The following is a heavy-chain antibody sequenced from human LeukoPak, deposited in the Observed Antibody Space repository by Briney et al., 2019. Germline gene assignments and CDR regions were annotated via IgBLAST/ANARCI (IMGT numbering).Heavy chain of an antibody. Sequence: ASVKVSCKASGYTFTSYAIHWVRQAPGQGLEWMGWINTNTGNPTYAQGFTGRFVFSLDTSVSTAYLQISSLKAEDTAVYYCAREGYLMTTVTTLDYWGQGTLVTVSS. CDR1: GYTFTSYA. CDR3: AREGYLMTTVTTLDY. D-gene: IGHD4-17*01. V-gene: IGHV7-4-1*02. J-gene: IGHJ4*02. CDR2: INTNTGNP.